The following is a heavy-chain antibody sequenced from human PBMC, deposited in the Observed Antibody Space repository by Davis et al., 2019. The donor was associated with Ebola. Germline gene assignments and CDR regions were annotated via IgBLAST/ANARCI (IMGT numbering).Heavy chain of an antibody. J-gene: IGHJ3*02. CDR2: ISSSGGST. CDR1: GFTFSSYA. D-gene: IGHD3-16*01. V-gene: IGHV3-64*04. CDR3: AKDIRGRPFCDAFDI. Sequence: GESLKISCSASGFTFSSYAMHWVRQAPGKGLEYVSAISSSGGSTYYADSVKGRFTISRDNSKNTLYLQMNSLRAEDTAVYYCAKDIRGRPFCDAFDIWGQGTMVTVSS.